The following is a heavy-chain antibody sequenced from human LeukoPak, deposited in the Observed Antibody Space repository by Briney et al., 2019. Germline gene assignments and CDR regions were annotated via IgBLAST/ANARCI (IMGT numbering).Heavy chain of an antibody. Sequence: GGSLRLSCAASGFTVSSNYMSWVRQAPGKGLEWVSVIYSGGDTYYADAVKGRFSISRDNSKNTLYLQMNSLRAEDTAVYYCATSHSSASYYFDFWGQGPLVTVSS. J-gene: IGHJ4*02. D-gene: IGHD6-19*01. CDR1: GFTVSSNY. V-gene: IGHV3-66*01. CDR3: ATSHSSASYYFDF. CDR2: IYSGGDT.